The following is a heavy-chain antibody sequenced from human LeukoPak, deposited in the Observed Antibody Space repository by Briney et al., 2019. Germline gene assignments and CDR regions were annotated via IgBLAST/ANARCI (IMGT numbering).Heavy chain of an antibody. CDR2: IFYSGRT. CDR3: ARDILATSIAATYY. V-gene: IGHV4-39*07. J-gene: IGHJ4*02. D-gene: IGHD6-13*01. CDR1: GGSISSSTYY. Sequence: SETLSLTCTVSGGSISSSTYYWGWIRQPPGKGLEWIGSIFYSGRTYYNPSLKSRVTMSVDTSKNQISLRLSSVNAADTAVYYCARDILATSIAATYYWGQGTLVTVSS.